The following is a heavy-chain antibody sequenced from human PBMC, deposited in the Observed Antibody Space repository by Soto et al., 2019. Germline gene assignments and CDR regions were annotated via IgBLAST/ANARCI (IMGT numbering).Heavy chain of an antibody. J-gene: IGHJ1*01. Sequence: QMPGKGLEWMGIIYPGDSDTRYSPSFQGQVTISADKSISTAYLQWSSLKASDTAMYYCALPPNSDYFQHWGQGILVTVSS. V-gene: IGHV5-51*01. D-gene: IGHD1-1*01. CDR2: IYPGDSDT. CDR3: ALPPNSDYFQH.